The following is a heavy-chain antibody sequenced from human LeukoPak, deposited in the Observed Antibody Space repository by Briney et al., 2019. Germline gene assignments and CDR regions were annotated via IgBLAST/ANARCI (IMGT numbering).Heavy chain of an antibody. D-gene: IGHD4-11*01. CDR2: ITSSSSHI. J-gene: IGHJ6*03. V-gene: IGHV3-21*01. CDR1: GFTFSHSS. CDR3: ARVMMGATVTTFHYYCMDV. Sequence: GRSLRLSCAACGFTFSHSSTDSVRHPPGKGLERVASITSSSSHIYYADSVKGPFTISRDNAKNEVYLQMNSLRAEDTAIYYCARVMMGATVTTFHYYCMDVWGVGTTVTVSS.